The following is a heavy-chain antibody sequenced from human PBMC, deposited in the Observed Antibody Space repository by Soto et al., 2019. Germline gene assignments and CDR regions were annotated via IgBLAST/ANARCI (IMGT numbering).Heavy chain of an antibody. V-gene: IGHV3-33*01. J-gene: IGHJ4*02. CDR2: IWYDGSKK. CDR3: ARDAGKGVAPDY. D-gene: IGHD6-19*01. CDR1: GFSFSNNG. Sequence: QVQLVESGGGVVQPGRSLRLSCSASGFSFSNNGMHWVRQAPGKGLEWVAVIWYDGSKKHYGDSMRGRFTISRDDSKNTVYLQMDSLRVEDTAVYFCARDAGKGVAPDYWGQGTLVTVSS.